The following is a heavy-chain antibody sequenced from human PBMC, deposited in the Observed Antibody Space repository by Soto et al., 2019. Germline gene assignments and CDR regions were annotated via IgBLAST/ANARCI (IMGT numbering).Heavy chain of an antibody. V-gene: IGHV3-23*01. CDR1: GFTFSSYA. J-gene: IGHJ4*02. CDR3: ARGANGDYDY. Sequence: VQLLESGGGLVQPGGSLRLSCAASGFTFSSYAMSWVPQAPGRGLEWVSAVSAGAISTYYADSVKGRFTISRDNSKNVLYLQMNSLRGDDMALYFCARGANGDYDYWGQGTLVTVSS. D-gene: IGHD4-17*01. CDR2: VSAGAIST.